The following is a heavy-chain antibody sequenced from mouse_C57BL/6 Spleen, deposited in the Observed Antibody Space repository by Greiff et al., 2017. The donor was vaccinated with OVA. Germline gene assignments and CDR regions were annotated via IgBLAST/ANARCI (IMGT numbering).Heavy chain of an antibody. CDR1: GFNIKDYY. D-gene: IGHD1-1*01. J-gene: IGHJ3*01. CDR3: TTVTTVVATKFAY. V-gene: IGHV14-1*01. Sequence: EVMLVESGAELVRPGASVKLSCTASGFNIKDYYMHWVKQRPEQGLEWIGRIDPEDGDTEYAPKFQGKATMTADTSSNTAYLQLSSLTSEDTAVYYCTTVTTVVATKFAYWGQGTLVTVSA. CDR2: IDPEDGDT.